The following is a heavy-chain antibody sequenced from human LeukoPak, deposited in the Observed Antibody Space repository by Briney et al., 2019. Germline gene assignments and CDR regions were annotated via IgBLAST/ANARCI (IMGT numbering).Heavy chain of an antibody. CDR3: ARETNQLSSYNFDY. V-gene: IGHV1-24*01. D-gene: IGHD2-2*01. CDR2: FDPEDGET. J-gene: IGHJ4*02. CDR1: GYTLTELS. Sequence: ASVKVSCKVSGYTLTELSMHWVRQAPGKGLEWMGGFDPEDGETIYAQKFQGRVTMTEDTSTDTVYMELSSLRSEDTAVYYCARETNQLSSYNFDYWGQGTPVTVSS.